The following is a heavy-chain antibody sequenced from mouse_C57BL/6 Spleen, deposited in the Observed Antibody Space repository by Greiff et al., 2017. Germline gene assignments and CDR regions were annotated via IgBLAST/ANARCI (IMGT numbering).Heavy chain of an antibody. J-gene: IGHJ4*01. CDR2: IDPSDSET. V-gene: IGHV1-52*01. D-gene: IGHD1-1*01. Sequence: KQSCKASGYTFTSYWMHWVKQRPIQGLEWIGNIDPSDSETHYNQKFKDKATLTVDKSSSTAYMQLSSLTSEDSAVYYCARSGFITTVMDYWGQGTSVTVSS. CDR3: ARSGFITTVMDY. CDR1: GYTFTSYW.